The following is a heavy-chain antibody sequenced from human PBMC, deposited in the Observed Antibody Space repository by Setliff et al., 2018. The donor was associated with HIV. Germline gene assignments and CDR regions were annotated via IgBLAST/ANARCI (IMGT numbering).Heavy chain of an antibody. CDR3: ARDGSSLDV. CDR2: IYTSGST. J-gene: IGHJ4*02. D-gene: IGHD6-6*01. CDR1: GDSISTDY. Sequence: SETLSLTCTVSGDSISTDYWTWIRQPPGKGLEWIGYIYTSGSTNYNPSLKSRVTISVDTSKNQFSLKLSSVTAADTAVYYCARDGSSLDVWGQGTLVTV. V-gene: IGHV4-4*09.